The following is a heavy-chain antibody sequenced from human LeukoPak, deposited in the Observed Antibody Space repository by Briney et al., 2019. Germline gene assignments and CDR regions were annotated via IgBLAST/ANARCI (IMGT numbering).Heavy chain of an antibody. CDR2: MSPNSGNT. J-gene: IGHJ6*02. CDR3: ARGAVTNYYHGMDV. CDR1: GYTVTSYD. D-gene: IGHD6-19*01. V-gene: IGHV1-8*01. Sequence: GASVKVSCKASGYTVTSYDINWVRQATGQGLEWMGWMSPNSGNTDYAQKFQVRVTMTKDTSISTAYMELSSLRSDDTAVYYCARGAVTNYYHGMDVWGQGTTVTVSS.